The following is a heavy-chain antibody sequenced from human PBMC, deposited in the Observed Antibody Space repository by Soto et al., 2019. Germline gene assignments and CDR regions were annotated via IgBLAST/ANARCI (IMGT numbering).Heavy chain of an antibody. CDR2: ISYDGSNK. D-gene: IGHD3-3*01. V-gene: IGHV3-30*18. J-gene: IGHJ5*02. CDR1: GFTFSSYG. CDR3: AKVVEGWFDP. Sequence: QVQLVESGGGVVQPGRSLRLSCAASGFTFSSYGMHWVRQAPGKGLEWVAVISYDGSNKYYADSVKGRFTISRDNSKNTLYRQMNSLRAEDTAVYYCAKVVEGWFDPWGQGTLVTVSS.